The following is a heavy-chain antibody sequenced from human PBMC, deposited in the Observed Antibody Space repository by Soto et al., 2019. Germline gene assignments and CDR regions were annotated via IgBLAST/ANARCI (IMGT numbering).Heavy chain of an antibody. Sequence: QVQLVQSGAEVKNPGASVKLSCKASGYTFTSFYIHWVRQAPGQGLEWMAIINPNGGSTNYAPNLQGRVTLTRDPSTNTVYIELSSLGSEDTAVYYCARGLTSGDYWGQGTLVTVSS. D-gene: IGHD7-27*01. CDR3: ARGLTSGDY. V-gene: IGHV1-46*01. J-gene: IGHJ4*02. CDR2: INPNGGST. CDR1: GYTFTSFY.